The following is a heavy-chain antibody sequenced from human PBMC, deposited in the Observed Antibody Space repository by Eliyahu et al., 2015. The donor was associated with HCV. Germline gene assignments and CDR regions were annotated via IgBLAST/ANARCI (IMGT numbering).Heavy chain of an antibody. CDR3: ARSYDFWSGYYRI. J-gene: IGHJ4*02. V-gene: IGHV4-34*01. D-gene: IGHD3-3*01. Sequence: QVQLQQWGAGLLKPSETLSLTCAVYGGSFSGYYWSWIRQPPGKGLEWIGEINHSGSTNYNPSLKSRVTISVDTSKNQFSLKLSSVTAADTAVYYCARSYDFWSGYYRIWGQGTLVTVSS. CDR1: GGSFSGYY. CDR2: INHSGST.